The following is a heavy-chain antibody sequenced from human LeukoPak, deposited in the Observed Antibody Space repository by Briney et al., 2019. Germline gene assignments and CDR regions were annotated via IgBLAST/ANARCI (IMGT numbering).Heavy chain of an antibody. J-gene: IGHJ6*02. V-gene: IGHV3-74*01. CDR2: INNDGSST. CDR1: GFTLSSYW. D-gene: IGHD2-2*01. Sequence: GGSLRLSCAASGFTLSSYWMHWVRQAPGKGLEWVSRINNDGSSTKYADFVKGRFTISRDNAKNTLYLQMNSLRAEDTAVYYCARDLVVVPAKGYYYYYGMDVWGQGTTVTVSS. CDR3: ARDLVVVPAKGYYYYYGMDV.